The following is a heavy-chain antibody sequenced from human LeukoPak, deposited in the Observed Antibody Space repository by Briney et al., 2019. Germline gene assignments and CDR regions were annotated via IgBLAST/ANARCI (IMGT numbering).Heavy chain of an antibody. CDR3: AGGVGVYYYGMDV. CDR2: ISGSGGST. V-gene: IGHV3-23*01. D-gene: IGHD2-15*01. J-gene: IGHJ6*02. Sequence: PVRSLRLSCAASGFTFSSFGLSWVRQAPGKGLEWVSAISGSGGSTYYADSVKGRFTISRDNSKNTLYLQMNSLRAEDTALYYCAGGVGVYYYGMDVWGQGTSVTVSS. CDR1: GFTFSSFG.